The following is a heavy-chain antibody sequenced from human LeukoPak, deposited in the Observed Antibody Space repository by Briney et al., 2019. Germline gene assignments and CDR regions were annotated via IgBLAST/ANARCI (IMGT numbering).Heavy chain of an antibody. CDR1: GFNFNNFA. D-gene: IGHD2-21*02. CDR2: ISGSGGST. J-gene: IGHJ4*02. CDR3: AKEAYCGGDCSQRYRGYFDY. Sequence: PGGSLRLSCAASGFNFNNFALSWVRQAPGKGLEWVSAISGSGGSTYYADSVKGRFTISRDNSKNTLYLQMNSLRAEDTAVYYCAKEAYCGGDCSQRYRGYFDYWGQGTLVTVSS. V-gene: IGHV3-23*01.